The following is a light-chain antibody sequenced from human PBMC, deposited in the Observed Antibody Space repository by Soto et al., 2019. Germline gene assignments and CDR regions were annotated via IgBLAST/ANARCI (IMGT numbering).Light chain of an antibody. CDR2: DAS. CDR1: QSLNND. J-gene: IGKJ5*01. CDR3: QQYDNLPPLT. V-gene: IGKV1-33*01. Sequence: DIQLTQSPSTLSASVGDRVTITCRASQSLNNDLAWYQQKPGKAPKLLIYDASNMHTGVPSRFSGSGSGTDFTFTISSLQPEDIATYYCQQYDNLPPLTFGQGTRLEIK.